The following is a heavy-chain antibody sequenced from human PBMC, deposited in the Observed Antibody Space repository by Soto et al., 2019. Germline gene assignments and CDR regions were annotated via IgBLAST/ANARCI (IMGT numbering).Heavy chain of an antibody. J-gene: IGHJ4*02. V-gene: IGHV3-23*01. Sequence: EVQLLESGGGLVQPGGSLRLSCVGSGFFFSSYTMTWVHQAPGKGLEWVSSFSATSENTYYADSVRGRFTISRDNSKNTLFLQMNSLTAEDTAMYYCAKARDQQWVRLPFDYWGQGFLVIVSS. CDR1: GFFFSSYT. D-gene: IGHD6-19*01. CDR2: FSATSENT. CDR3: AKARDQQWVRLPFDY.